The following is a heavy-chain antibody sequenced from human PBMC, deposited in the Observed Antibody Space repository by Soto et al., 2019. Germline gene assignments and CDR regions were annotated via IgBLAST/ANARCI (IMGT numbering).Heavy chain of an antibody. V-gene: IGHV4-30-4*01. Sequence: QVQLQESGPGLVKPSQTLSLTCTVSGGSISSGDYYWSWIRQPPGKGLEWIGYIYYSGSTYYNPSLNGRVTISVDTSKNQFSLKLSSVTAADTAVYYCARDIALAYCGGDCYYDAFDIWGQGTMVTVSS. J-gene: IGHJ3*02. CDR1: GGSISSGDYY. D-gene: IGHD2-21*02. CDR2: IYYSGST. CDR3: ARDIALAYCGGDCYYDAFDI.